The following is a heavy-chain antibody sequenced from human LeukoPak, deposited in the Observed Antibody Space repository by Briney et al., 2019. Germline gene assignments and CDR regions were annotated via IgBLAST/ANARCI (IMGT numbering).Heavy chain of an antibody. V-gene: IGHV5-51*01. J-gene: IGHJ3*02. CDR2: IYPGDSDT. CDR3: ARPHMPYGGNDYADAFDI. D-gene: IGHD4-23*01. CDR1: GYSFTSYW. Sequence: GGSLKISCKGSGYSFTSYWIGWVRQMPGKGLEWMGIIYPGDSDTRYSPSFQGQVTISADKSISTAYLQWSSLKASDTAMYYCARPHMPYGGNDYADAFDIWGQGTMVTVSS.